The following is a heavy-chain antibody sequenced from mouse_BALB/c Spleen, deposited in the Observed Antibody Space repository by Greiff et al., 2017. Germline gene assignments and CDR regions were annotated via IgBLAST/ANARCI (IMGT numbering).Heavy chain of an antibody. CDR3: ASDYGSSYEDFDV. CDR2: IDPANGNT. J-gene: IGHJ1*01. D-gene: IGHD1-1*01. Sequence: VQLQQSGAELVKPGASVKLSCTASGFNIKDTYMHWVKQRPEQGLEWIGRIDPANGNTKYDPKFQGKATLTADTSSNTAYLQLSSLTSEDTAVYYCASDYGSSYEDFDVWGAGTTVTVSS. CDR1: GFNIKDTY. V-gene: IGHV14-3*02.